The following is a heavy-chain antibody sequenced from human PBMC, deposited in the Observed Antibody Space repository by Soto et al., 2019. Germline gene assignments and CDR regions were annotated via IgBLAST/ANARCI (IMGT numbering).Heavy chain of an antibody. CDR3: ARYCSGGSCYEGRSSLFDY. CDR1: GGSISSGDYY. CDR2: IYYSGST. V-gene: IGHV4-30-4*01. D-gene: IGHD2-15*01. J-gene: IGHJ4*02. Sequence: QVQLQESGPGLVKPSQTLSLTCTVSGGSISSGDYYWSWIRQPPGKGLEWIGYIYYSGSTYSNPSLTSRVTISVDTSKNQFSLKLSSVTAADTAVYYCARYCSGGSCYEGRSSLFDYWGQGTLVTVSS.